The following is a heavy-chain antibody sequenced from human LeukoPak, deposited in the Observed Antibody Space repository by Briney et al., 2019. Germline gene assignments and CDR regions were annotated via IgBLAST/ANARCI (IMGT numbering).Heavy chain of an antibody. V-gene: IGHV4-59*01. D-gene: IGHD3-9*01. CDR1: GGSISNSY. CDR3: ARDHWLLSSKTWYYYGMDV. J-gene: IGHJ6*02. Sequence: PSETLSLTCTVSGGSISNSYWSWIRQPPGKGLEWIGYISDSGSPDYSPSLKSRVTILADTSKNQFSLILTSVTAADTAVYYCARDHWLLSSKTWYYYGMDVWGQGTTVTVSS. CDR2: ISDSGSP.